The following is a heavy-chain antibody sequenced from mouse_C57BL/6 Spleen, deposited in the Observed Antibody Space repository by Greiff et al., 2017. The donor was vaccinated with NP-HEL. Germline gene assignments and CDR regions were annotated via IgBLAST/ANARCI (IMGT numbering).Heavy chain of an antibody. D-gene: IGHD3-1*01. V-gene: IGHV14-1*01. CDR3: ARREDSAWFAY. J-gene: IGHJ3*01. CDR1: GFNIKDYY. Sequence: VQLQQSGAELVRPGASVKLSCTASGFNIKDYYMHWVKQRPEQGLEWIGRIDPEDGDTEYAPKFQGKATMTVDKSSSTAYMQLSSLTSEDSAVYYCARREDSAWFAYWGQGTLVTVSA. CDR2: IDPEDGDT.